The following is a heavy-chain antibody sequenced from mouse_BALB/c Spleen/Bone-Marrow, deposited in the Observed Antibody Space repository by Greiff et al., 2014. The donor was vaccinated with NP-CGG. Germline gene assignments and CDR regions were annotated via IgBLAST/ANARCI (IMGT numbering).Heavy chain of an antibody. D-gene: IGHD2-10*02. Sequence: EVMLVESGPGLVKPSQSLSLTCTVTGYSITSDYAWNWIRQFPGNKLEWMGYISYSGSTSYNPSLKSRISITRDTSKNQFFLQLNSVTTEDTATYYCAKGNPYGNSFAYWGQGTLVTVSA. V-gene: IGHV3-2*02. J-gene: IGHJ3*01. CDR2: ISYSGST. CDR1: GYSITSDYA. CDR3: AKGNPYGNSFAY.